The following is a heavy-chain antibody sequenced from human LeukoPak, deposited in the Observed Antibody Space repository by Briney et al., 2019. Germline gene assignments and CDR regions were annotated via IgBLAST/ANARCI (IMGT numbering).Heavy chain of an antibody. CDR1: GFTFSTYG. Sequence: GGSLRLSCAASGFTFSTYGMTWVRRAQGRGLEWVSTISGSGGGTWYTDSGKGRFTIYRDNSKNTLYLQMNRLRGEDTAIYYCAKDPPNIGPDPYYFDSWGQGTLVTVSS. CDR3: AKDPPNIGPDPYYFDS. J-gene: IGHJ4*02. V-gene: IGHV3-23*01. CDR2: ISGSGGGT. D-gene: IGHD2-2*01.